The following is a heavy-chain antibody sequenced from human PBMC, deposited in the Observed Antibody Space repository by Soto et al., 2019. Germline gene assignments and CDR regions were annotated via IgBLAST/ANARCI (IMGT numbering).Heavy chain of an antibody. CDR1: GFTFSSYG. CDR3: ARETQKTTRYGMDV. J-gene: IGHJ6*02. V-gene: IGHV3-33*01. CDR2: IWYDGSNK. Sequence: GGSLRLSCAASGFTFSSYGMHWVRQAPGKGLEWVAVIWYDGSNKYYADSVKGRFTISRDNSKNTLYLQMNSLRAEDTAVYYCARETQKTTRYGMDVWGQGTTVTVSS. D-gene: IGHD4-4*01.